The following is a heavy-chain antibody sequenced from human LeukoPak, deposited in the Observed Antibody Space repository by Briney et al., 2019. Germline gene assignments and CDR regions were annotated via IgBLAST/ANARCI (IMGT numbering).Heavy chain of an antibody. CDR2: IKSKTDGGTT. J-gene: IGHJ5*02. D-gene: IGHD6-13*01. Sequence: GGSLRLSCAASGFTFSNAWMSWVRQAPGKGLEWVGRIKSKTDGGTTDYAAPVKGRFTNSRDDSKNTLYLQMNSLKTEDTAVYYCTTRYKAAGKGSSGWFDPWGQGTLVTVSS. CDR3: TTRYKAAGKGSSGWFDP. V-gene: IGHV3-15*01. CDR1: GFTFSNAW.